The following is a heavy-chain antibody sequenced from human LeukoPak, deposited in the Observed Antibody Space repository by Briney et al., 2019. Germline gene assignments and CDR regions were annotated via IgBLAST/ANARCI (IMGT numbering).Heavy chain of an antibody. D-gene: IGHD6-13*01. CDR2: INHSGST. V-gene: IGHV4-34*01. CDR3: ARAKGYSSSWYRGRNWFDP. J-gene: IGHJ5*02. Sequence: SETLSLTCAVCGGSFSGYCWSWIRQPPGKGLEWIGEINHSGSTNYNPSLKSRVTISVDTSKNQFSLKLSSVTAADTAVYYCARAKGYSSSWYRGRNWFDPWGQGTLVTVSS. CDR1: GGSFSGYC.